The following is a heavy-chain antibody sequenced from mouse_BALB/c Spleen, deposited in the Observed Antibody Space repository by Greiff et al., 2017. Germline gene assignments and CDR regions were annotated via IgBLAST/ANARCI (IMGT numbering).Heavy chain of an antibody. D-gene: IGHD1-1*02. Sequence: DVKLVESGGGLVQPGGSRKLSCAASGFTFSDYGMAWVRQAPGKGPEWVAFISNLAYSIYYADTVTGRFTISRENAKNTLYLEMSSLRSEDTAMYYCARDMDDYAMDYWGQGTSVTVSS. CDR2: ISNLAYSI. V-gene: IGHV5-15*02. J-gene: IGHJ4*01. CDR1: GFTFSDYG. CDR3: ARDMDDYAMDY.